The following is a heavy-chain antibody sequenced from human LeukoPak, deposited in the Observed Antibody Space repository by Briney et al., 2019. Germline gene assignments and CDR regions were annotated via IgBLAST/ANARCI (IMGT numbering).Heavy chain of an antibody. CDR1: GFSFSSTW. D-gene: IGHD4-11*01. CDR3: ARGQSYMDV. Sequence: PGGSLRLSCDGSGFSFSSTWMYWVRQVPEKGLVWVSRINSDGDTINYADSVRGRFTVSRDNAKKTLYLQMNSLRVENTGVYYCARGQSYMDVWGKGTTVTVFS. CDR2: INSDGDTI. V-gene: IGHV3-74*01. J-gene: IGHJ6*03.